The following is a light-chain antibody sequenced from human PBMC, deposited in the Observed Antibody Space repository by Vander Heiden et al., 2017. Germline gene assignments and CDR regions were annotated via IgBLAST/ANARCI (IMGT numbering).Light chain of an antibody. CDR3: AAWEDSLSGGV. V-gene: IGLV1-47*02. Sequence: QSVLTQPPSASGTPGQRVTISCSGSSSNIGSNYVYWYQPLPGTDHKLLIYSNNQRPSGVPDRFSGSKSGNSASLAISGLRSEDEADYYCAAWEDSLSGGVFGGGTKLTVL. CDR1: SSNIGSNY. J-gene: IGLJ3*02. CDR2: SNN.